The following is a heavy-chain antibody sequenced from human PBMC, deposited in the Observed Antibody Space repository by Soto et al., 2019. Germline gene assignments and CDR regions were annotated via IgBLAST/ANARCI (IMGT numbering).Heavy chain of an antibody. J-gene: IGHJ4*02. D-gene: IGHD6-13*01. CDR1: GGSFSGYY. Sequence: ETLSLTCAVYGGSFSGYYWSWIRQPPGKGLEWIGEINHSGSTNYNPSLKSRVTISVDTSKNQFSLKLSSVTAADTAVYYCARRSSSWSPFDYWGQGTLVTVSS. CDR3: ARRSSSWSPFDY. CDR2: INHSGST. V-gene: IGHV4-34*01.